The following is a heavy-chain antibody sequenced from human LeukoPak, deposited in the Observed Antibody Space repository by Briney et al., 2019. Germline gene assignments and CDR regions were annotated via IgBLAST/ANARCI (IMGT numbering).Heavy chain of an antibody. V-gene: IGHV4-59*08. J-gene: IGHJ1*01. D-gene: IGHD3-10*01. Sequence: PSETLSLTCTVSGGSISSFHWSWIRQPPGKGLEWIGYISYSGSTNYNPSLKSRVTRSVDTSKNQFSMNLRSVTAADTAVYYCARHLDYYGSGSYEHWGQGTLVTVSS. CDR2: ISYSGST. CDR3: ARHLDYYGSGSYEH. CDR1: GGSISSFH.